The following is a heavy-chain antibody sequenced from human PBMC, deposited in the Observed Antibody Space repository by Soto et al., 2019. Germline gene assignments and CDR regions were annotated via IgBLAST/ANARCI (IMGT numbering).Heavy chain of an antibody. CDR1: GDSIRSYF. J-gene: IGHJ5*02. CDR2: ISYTGST. CDR3: VRQTRANWFDP. Sequence: PSETLSLTCIVSGDSIRSYFWSWIRQPPGKGLEWIGYISYTGSTNYNPSLESRVAISLHTSKNQFSLKLTSVTAADTAVYFCVRQTRANWFDPWGQGTLVTVSS. V-gene: IGHV4-59*08.